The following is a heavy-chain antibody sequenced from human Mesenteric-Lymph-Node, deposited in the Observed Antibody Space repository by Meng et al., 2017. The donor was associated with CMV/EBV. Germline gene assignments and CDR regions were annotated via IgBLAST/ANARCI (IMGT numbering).Heavy chain of an antibody. Sequence: CAVFGYSIRSGNWWGWIRQPRGKGLEWIGYIYSSGTSYDNPSLKSRVTMSVGTSKNQFSLKLTSVTAVDTAVYFCARSSAGTYYYDYWGQGTLVTVSS. CDR2: IYSSGTS. D-gene: IGHD3-16*01. V-gene: IGHV4-28*01. CDR1: GYSIRSGNW. CDR3: ARSSAGTYYYDY. J-gene: IGHJ4*02.